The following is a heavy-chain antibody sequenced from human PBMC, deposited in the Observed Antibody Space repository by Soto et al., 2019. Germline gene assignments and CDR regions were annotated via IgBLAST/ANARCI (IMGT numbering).Heavy chain of an antibody. Sequence: GGSLRLSCVASEFIFNTHWMSWVRQAPGKGLEWVASINQDGSAKKYGKSVEGRFTISRDNSKNTLYLQMSSLRAEDTALYYCAKDKERGGYDSDFDSWGQGTLVTVSS. J-gene: IGHJ4*02. CDR3: AKDKERGGYDSDFDS. CDR2: INQDGSAK. CDR1: EFIFNTHW. D-gene: IGHD3-3*01. V-gene: IGHV3-7*03.